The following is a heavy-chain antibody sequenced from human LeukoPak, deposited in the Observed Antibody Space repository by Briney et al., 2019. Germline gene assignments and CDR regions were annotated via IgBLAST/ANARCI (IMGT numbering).Heavy chain of an antibody. V-gene: IGHV3-23*01. CDR3: AKAAGYCSSTSCYYWFDP. CDR1: GFTFSSYA. Sequence: PGGSLRLSCAASGFTFSSYAMSWVRQAPGKGLEWVSAISGSGGSTYYADSVKGRFTISRDNSKNTLYLQMNSLRAEDTAVYYCAKAAGYCSSTSCYYWFDPWGQGTLVTVSS. D-gene: IGHD2-2*01. CDR2: ISGSGGST. J-gene: IGHJ5*02.